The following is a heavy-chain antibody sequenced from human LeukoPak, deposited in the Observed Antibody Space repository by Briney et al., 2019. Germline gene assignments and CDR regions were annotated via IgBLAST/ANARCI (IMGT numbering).Heavy chain of an antibody. CDR1: YY. Sequence: YYWSWIRQPAGKGLEWIGRMYNNGSTKYTPSLKSRVTMSLDTSKNQLSLRLSSVTAADTAVYYCARDNGGDYWYSDIWGRGTLVTVSS. V-gene: IGHV4-4*07. CDR2: MYNNGST. J-gene: IGHJ2*01. CDR3: ARDNGGDYWYSDI. D-gene: IGHD2-21*01.